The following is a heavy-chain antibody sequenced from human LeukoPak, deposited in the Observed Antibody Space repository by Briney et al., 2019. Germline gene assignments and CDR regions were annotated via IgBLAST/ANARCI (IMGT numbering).Heavy chain of an antibody. J-gene: IGHJ4*02. CDR3: ARGPSGYSYFDY. CDR1: GGTFSSYA. D-gene: IGHD5-12*01. V-gene: IGHV1-69*05. Sequence: SVKVSCKASGGTFSSYAIIWVRQAPGQGLEWMGGIIPIFGTANYAQKFQGRVTITTDESTSTAYMELSSLRSEDTAVYYCARGPSGYSYFDYWGQGTLVSVSS. CDR2: IIPIFGTA.